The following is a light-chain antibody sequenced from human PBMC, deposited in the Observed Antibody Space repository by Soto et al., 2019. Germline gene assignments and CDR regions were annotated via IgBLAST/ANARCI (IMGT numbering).Light chain of an antibody. J-gene: IGKJ2*01. CDR1: QRITTY. CDR2: TSG. Sequence: IHMTQSPSSLSASVGDRITVTCRASQRITTYVNWYQLKPGEAPKLLISTSGTLQRGVPSRFSGSGSGTDFTLTITHLQPADFATYFCQQTYSTPYTFGQGTKLEIK. CDR3: QQTYSTPYT. V-gene: IGKV1-39*01.